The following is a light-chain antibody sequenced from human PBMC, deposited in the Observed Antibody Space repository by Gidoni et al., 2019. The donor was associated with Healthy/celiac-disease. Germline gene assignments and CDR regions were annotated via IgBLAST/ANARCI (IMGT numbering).Light chain of an antibody. V-gene: IGKV3-20*01. CDR2: GAS. Sequence: EIVLTQSPGTLSLSPGERATLSCRASQSVSSSYLAWYQQKPGHAPRLLIYGASSRATGIPDRFSGSGSGTDFTLTISRLEPEDFAVYYCQQYGSSTTFGPGTKVDIK. CDR1: QSVSSSY. J-gene: IGKJ3*01. CDR3: QQYGSSTT.